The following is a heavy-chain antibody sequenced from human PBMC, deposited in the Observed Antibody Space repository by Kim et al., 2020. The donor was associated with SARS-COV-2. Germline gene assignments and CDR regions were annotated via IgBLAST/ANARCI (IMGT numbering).Heavy chain of an antibody. CDR3: ARDAYDPFDI. V-gene: IGHV4-59*01. Sequence: STNYNPSLKSRVTISVDTSENQFSLKLTSVTAADAAVYFCARDAYDPFDIWGQGTMVFVSS. CDR2: ST. J-gene: IGHJ3*02.